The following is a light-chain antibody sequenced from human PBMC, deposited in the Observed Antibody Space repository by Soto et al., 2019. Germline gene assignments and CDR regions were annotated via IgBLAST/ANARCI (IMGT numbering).Light chain of an antibody. V-gene: IGKV3-20*01. J-gene: IGKJ2*01. CDR2: GAS. CDR1: HSVSSSY. CDR3: QQYGSSPPYT. Sequence: EIVLTQSPGTLSLSPGERATLSCRASHSVSSSYLAWYQQKPGQAPRLLIYGASSRATGIPDRFSGSGSGTDFTLTISRLEAEDFAEYYCQQYGSSPPYTFGQGTKLEIE.